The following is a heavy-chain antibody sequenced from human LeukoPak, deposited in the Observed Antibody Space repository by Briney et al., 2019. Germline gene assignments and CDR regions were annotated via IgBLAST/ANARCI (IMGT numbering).Heavy chain of an antibody. CDR3: AGGHYDILTGPFDY. Sequence: SVKVSCKASGGTFSSYAISWVRQAPGQGLEWMGGIIPIFGTANYAQKFQGRVTITTDESTSTAYMGLSSLRSEDTAVYYCAGGHYDILTGPFDYWGQGTLVTVSS. D-gene: IGHD3-9*01. CDR1: GGTFSSYA. CDR2: IIPIFGTA. V-gene: IGHV1-69*05. J-gene: IGHJ4*02.